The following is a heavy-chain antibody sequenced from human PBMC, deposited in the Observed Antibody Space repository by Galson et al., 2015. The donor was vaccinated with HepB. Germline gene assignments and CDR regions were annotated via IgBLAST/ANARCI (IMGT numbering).Heavy chain of an antibody. CDR1: GFTFSDYY. V-gene: IGHV3-11*05. Sequence: SLRLSCAASGFTFSDYYMSWIRQAPGKGLEWVSYISSSSSYTNYADSVKGRFTISRDNAKNSLYLQMNSLRAEDTAVYYCARVRGYDSSGANWFDPWGQGTLVAVSS. CDR2: ISSSSSYT. CDR3: ARVRGYDSSGANWFDP. D-gene: IGHD3-22*01. J-gene: IGHJ5*02.